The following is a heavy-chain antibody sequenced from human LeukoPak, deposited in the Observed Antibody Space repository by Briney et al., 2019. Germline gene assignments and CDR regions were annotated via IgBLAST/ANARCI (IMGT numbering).Heavy chain of an antibody. Sequence: ASETLSLTCTVSGYSISSGYYWGWIRQPPGKGLEWIGSIYHSGSTYYNPSLKSRVTISVDTSKNQFSLKLSSVTAADTAVYYCASAQYQLLSWFDPWGQGTLVTVSS. CDR2: IYHSGST. CDR1: GYSISSGYY. V-gene: IGHV4-38-2*02. D-gene: IGHD2-2*01. J-gene: IGHJ5*02. CDR3: ASAQYQLLSWFDP.